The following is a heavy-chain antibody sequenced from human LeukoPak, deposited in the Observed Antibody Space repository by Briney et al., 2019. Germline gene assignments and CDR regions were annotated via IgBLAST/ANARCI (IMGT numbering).Heavy chain of an antibody. CDR1: GFTFKKHV. J-gene: IGHJ4*02. V-gene: IGHV3-64*01. Sequence: GGPLRFSCAASGFTFKKHVMFWVRQPPGKGLEYVSAISVTGGSEYYANSVKGRFIVSRDNSKNTLYLQMDILKTEDMAVYYCGRGQAYYYDSSGLTFDYWGQGTLVIVSS. D-gene: IGHD3-22*01. CDR2: ISVTGGSE. CDR3: GRGQAYYYDSSGLTFDY.